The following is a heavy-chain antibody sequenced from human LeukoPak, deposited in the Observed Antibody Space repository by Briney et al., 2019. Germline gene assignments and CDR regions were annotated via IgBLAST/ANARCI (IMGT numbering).Heavy chain of an antibody. J-gene: IGHJ4*02. V-gene: IGHV3-48*03. D-gene: IGHD6-19*01. CDR1: GFTFTSYW. CDR3: ARSVQWLPY. CDR2: ISGSGTTM. Sequence: SGGSLRLSCAASGFTFTSYWMSWVRQAPGKGLEWVSYISGSGTTMYYADSVKGRFTISRDNAKNSLYLQMNSLRAEDTAVYYCARSVQWLPYWGQGTLVTVSS.